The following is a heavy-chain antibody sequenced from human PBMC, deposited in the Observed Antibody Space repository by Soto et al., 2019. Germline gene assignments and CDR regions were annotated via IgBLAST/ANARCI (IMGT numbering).Heavy chain of an antibody. Sequence: SETLSLTCTVSGGSISNLYWSWIRQPPGRGLEWIGYISFTGTATYSPSLRSRVSISVDTPKSQFSLNLNSVTAADTALYYCARVQAEQGSWSHDSWGRGILVTVSS. D-gene: IGHD6-13*01. V-gene: IGHV4-59*11. J-gene: IGHJ4*02. CDR3: ARVQAEQGSWSHDS. CDR2: ISFTGTA. CDR1: GGSISNLY.